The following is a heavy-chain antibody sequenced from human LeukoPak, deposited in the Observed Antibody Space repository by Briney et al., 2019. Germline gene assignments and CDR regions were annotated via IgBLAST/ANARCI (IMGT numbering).Heavy chain of an antibody. J-gene: IGHJ4*02. CDR1: GGSISSYS. Sequence: SETLSLTRTVSGGSISSYSWSWIRQPAGKGLEWIGRMFASGTTNYNPSLKSRVTMSLDTSKNQFSLRLTSVTAADTAVYYCSAWSANLDYWGQGALVTVSS. CDR3: SAWSANLDY. D-gene: IGHD6-19*01. CDR2: MFASGTT. V-gene: IGHV4-4*07.